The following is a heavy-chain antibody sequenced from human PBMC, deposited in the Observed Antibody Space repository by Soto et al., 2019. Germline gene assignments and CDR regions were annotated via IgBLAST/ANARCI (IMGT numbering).Heavy chain of an antibody. D-gene: IGHD2-15*01. Sequence: QVQLQESGPGLVKPSETLSLTCTVSGGSISSYYWSWIRQPPGKGLEWIGYIYYSGSTNYNPSLNSRVTIPGDTAKNQSAPKLSSVTAADTAVYYCAGTRRYCSGGSCPPAVNYWGQGTLVTVSS. V-gene: IGHV4-59*01. CDR1: GGSISSYY. CDR2: IYYSGST. J-gene: IGHJ4*02. CDR3: AGTRRYCSGGSCPPAVNY.